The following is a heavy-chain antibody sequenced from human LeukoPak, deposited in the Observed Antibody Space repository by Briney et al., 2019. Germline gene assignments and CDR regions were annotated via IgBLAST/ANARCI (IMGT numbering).Heavy chain of an antibody. V-gene: IGHV1-3*03. D-gene: IGHD4-23*01. CDR2: INAGNGNT. Sequence: EASVKVSCKASGYTFTSYAMHWVRQAPGQRLEWMGWINAGNGNTKYSQEFQGRVTITRDTSASTAYMELSSLRSEDTAVYYCARVHYFYGGNSEVYFDYWGQGTLVTVSS. CDR1: GYTFTSYA. CDR3: ARVHYFYGGNSEVYFDY. J-gene: IGHJ4*02.